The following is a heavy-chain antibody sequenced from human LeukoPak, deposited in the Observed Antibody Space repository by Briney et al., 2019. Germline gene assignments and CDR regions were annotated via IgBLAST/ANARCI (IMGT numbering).Heavy chain of an antibody. CDR3: ARDPQSAPMAFYNWFDP. V-gene: IGHV4-39*07. J-gene: IGHJ5*02. CDR2: IYYSGST. Sequence: PSETLSLTCTVSGGSISSGSYYWGWIRQPPGKGLEWIGSIYYSGSTYYNPSLKSRVTISVDTSKNQFSLKLSSVTAADTAVYYCARDPQSAPMAFYNWFDPWGQGTLVTVSS. D-gene: IGHD2-8*01. CDR1: GGSISSGSYY.